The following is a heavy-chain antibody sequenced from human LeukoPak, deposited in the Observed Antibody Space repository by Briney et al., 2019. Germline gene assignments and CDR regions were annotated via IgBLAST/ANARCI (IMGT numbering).Heavy chain of an antibody. CDR1: GYTFTSYG. CDR3: ARDLYDGNSARDPIAIQLWLH. V-gene: IGHV1-18*04. Sequence: ASVKVSYKASGYTFTSYGISWVRQAPGQGLEWMGWISAYNGNTNYAQKLQGRVTMTTDTSTSTAYMELRSLRSDDTAVYYCARDLYDGNSARDPIAIQLWLHWGQGTLVTVSS. CDR2: ISAYNGNT. D-gene: IGHD5-18*01. J-gene: IGHJ4*02.